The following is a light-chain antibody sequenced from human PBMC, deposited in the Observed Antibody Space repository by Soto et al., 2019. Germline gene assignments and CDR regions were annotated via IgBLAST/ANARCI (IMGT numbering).Light chain of an antibody. V-gene: IGLV2-14*01. CDR1: SSDVGTYNY. CDR3: SSYTSIAFVV. J-gene: IGLJ2*01. CDR2: GVT. Sequence: QSALTQPASVSGSPGQSITISCTGTSSDVGTYNYVSWYQQHPGKAPKLIIYGVTNRTSGVSNRFSGSKSGNTASLTISGLQAEDEAGYYCSSYTSIAFVVFGGGTKVTVL.